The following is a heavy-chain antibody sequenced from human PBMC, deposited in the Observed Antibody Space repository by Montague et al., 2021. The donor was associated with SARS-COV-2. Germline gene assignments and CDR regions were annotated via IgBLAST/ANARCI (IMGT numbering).Heavy chain of an antibody. CDR3: ARRNSGQHLVGSGGFDP. CDR2: IDAGGGAV. J-gene: IGHJ5*02. CDR1: GFTFGSYA. V-gene: IGHV3-23*01. Sequence: SLRLSCATSGFTFGSYAMSWVRQAPGKGLEWLSGIDAGGGAVLDADSVKGRFTTSIDNYKNTLYLQMNSLTADDTAVYYCARRNSGQHLVGSGGFDPWGQGTLVTVSS. D-gene: IGHD5-12*01.